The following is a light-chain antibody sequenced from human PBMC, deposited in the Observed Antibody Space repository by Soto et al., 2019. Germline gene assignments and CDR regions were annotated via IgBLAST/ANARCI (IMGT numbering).Light chain of an antibody. CDR1: QSVSSY. CDR2: DAS. Sequence: EIVLTQPPATLSLSPGERATLSCRASQSVSSYLAWYQQKPGQAPRLLIYDASNRATGIPARFSGSVSGTDFTLTISSLEPEDFAVYYCQQRSHWPLTFGPGTKEHI. CDR3: QQRSHWPLT. J-gene: IGKJ3*01. V-gene: IGKV3-11*01.